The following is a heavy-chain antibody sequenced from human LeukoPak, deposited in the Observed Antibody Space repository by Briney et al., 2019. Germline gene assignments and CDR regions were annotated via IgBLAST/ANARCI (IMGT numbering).Heavy chain of an antibody. CDR3: AKGNYYDSSGYYRY. D-gene: IGHD3-22*01. V-gene: IGHV3-30*18. CDR2: ISYDGSNK. CDR1: GFTFSRYG. J-gene: IGHJ4*02. Sequence: GGSLRLSCAASGFTFSRYGMHWVRQAPGKGLEWVAVISYDGSNKYYADSVKGRFTISRDNSKNTLYLQMNSLRAEDTAVYYCAKGNYYDSSGYYRYWGQGTLVTVSS.